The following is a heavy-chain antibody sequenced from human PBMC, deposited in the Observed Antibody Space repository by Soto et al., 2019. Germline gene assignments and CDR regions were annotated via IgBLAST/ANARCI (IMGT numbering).Heavy chain of an antibody. CDR2: INHRGDT. CDR1: GGSSSAYY. D-gene: IGHD4-17*01. Sequence: QVQLQQWGAGLLRPSETLSLTCGVSGGSSSAYYWTWIRQPPGKGLEWIAEINHRGDTTYNPSLRSRVTIYVDTYRNHFFLRLNSVTAAETAVYYCASNTVTPVDAMDVWGQGTTVTVS. CDR3: ASNTVTPVDAMDV. V-gene: IGHV4-34*02. J-gene: IGHJ6*02.